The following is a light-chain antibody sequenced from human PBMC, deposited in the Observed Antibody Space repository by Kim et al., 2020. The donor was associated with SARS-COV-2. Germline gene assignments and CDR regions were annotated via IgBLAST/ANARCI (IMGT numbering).Light chain of an antibody. CDR1: KGVSSC. CDR2: GAS. CDR3: QQYNNWPHT. Sequence: SVYPGERATLAGRASKGVSSCLAWYQQKPGQAPRHVIYGASTRATGIPARFSGGGSGTVFALTISSLQSEDFAVYYCQQYNNWPHTFGQGTKLEI. J-gene: IGKJ2*01. V-gene: IGKV3-15*01.